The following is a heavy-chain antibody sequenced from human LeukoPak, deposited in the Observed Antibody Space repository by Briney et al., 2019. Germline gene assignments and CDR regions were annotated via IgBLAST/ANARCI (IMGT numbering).Heavy chain of an antibody. V-gene: IGHV4-31*03. CDR3: ARERDMVVAGSLIWFDP. Sequence: PSQTLSLTCTVSGGSISSGGYYWSWIRQHPGKGLEWIGYIYYSGSTYYNPSLKSRVTISVDTSKNQFSLKLSSVTAADTAVYYCARERDMVVAGSLIWFDPWGQGTLVTVPS. CDR2: IYYSGST. CDR1: GGSISSGGYY. J-gene: IGHJ5*02. D-gene: IGHD2-15*01.